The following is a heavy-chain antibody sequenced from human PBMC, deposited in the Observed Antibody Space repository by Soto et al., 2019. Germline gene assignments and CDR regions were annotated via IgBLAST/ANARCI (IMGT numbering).Heavy chain of an antibody. CDR1: GYTFTGYY. J-gene: IGHJ3*02. CDR2: SNPNSGGT. D-gene: IGHD3-3*01. Sequence: ASVKVSCKASGYTFTGYYMYWVRQAPGQRLEWTGWSNPNSGGTNYAQKFQGWVTMTRDTSISTAYSELSRLRSDCTAVYYCARDAHLYYDFWSGQNAFDIYGQERMVTVSS. CDR3: ARDAHLYYDFWSGQNAFDI. V-gene: IGHV1-2*04.